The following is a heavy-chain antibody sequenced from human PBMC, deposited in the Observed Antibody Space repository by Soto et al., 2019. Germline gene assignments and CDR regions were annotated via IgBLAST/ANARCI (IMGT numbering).Heavy chain of an antibody. CDR3: ARGTGHSAAGTIGAFDI. V-gene: IGHV1-18*01. D-gene: IGHD6-13*01. CDR2: ISAYNGNT. Sequence: ASVKVSCKASGYTFTSYGISWVRQAPGQGLEWMGWISAYNGNTNYAQKLQGRVTMTTDTSTSTAYMELRSLRSDDTAVYYCARGTGHSAAGTIGAFDIWGQGTMVTVSS. J-gene: IGHJ3*02. CDR1: GYTFTSYG.